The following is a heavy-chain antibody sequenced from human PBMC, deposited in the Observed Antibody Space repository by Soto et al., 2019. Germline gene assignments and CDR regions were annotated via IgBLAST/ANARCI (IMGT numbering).Heavy chain of an antibody. Sequence: EVQLVQSGAEVKKPGESLRISCTGSGCSFTSYWISWVRQMPGKGLEWMGRIDPSDSYTNYSPSFQGHVTISADKSISTAYLQWSSLKASDTAMYYCAKSFSSSWYPLGYWGQGTLVTVSS. CDR1: GCSFTSYW. J-gene: IGHJ4*02. CDR3: AKSFSSSWYPLGY. D-gene: IGHD6-13*01. V-gene: IGHV5-10-1*01. CDR2: IDPSDSYT.